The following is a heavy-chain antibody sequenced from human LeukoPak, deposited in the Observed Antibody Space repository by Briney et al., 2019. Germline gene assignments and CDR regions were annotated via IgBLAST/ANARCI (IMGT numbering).Heavy chain of an antibody. CDR2: IYHSGST. V-gene: IGHV4-59*01. J-gene: IGHJ3*02. CDR3: ARGVISTDAFDI. Sequence: SETLSLTCTVSGGSISSYYWSWIRQPPGKGLELIGYIYHSGSTNYNPSLKSRVTISLDTSKNQFSLKLSSVSAADTAVYYCARGVISTDAFDIWGQGTMVTVSS. D-gene: IGHD2-21*01. CDR1: GGSISSYY.